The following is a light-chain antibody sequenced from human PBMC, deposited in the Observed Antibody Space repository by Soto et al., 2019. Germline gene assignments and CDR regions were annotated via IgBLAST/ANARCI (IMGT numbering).Light chain of an antibody. J-gene: IGLJ1*01. V-gene: IGLV2-14*01. CDR3: QSYDSSLSGYV. CDR1: GSDIGAYNY. CDR2: EVS. Sequence: QSALTQPASVSGSPGQSITISCTGTGSDIGAYNYVSWYQQHPGKAPKVVIYEVSNRPSGVSNRFSGSKSGNTASLTISGLQAEDEADYYCQSYDSSLSGYVFGTGTKLTVL.